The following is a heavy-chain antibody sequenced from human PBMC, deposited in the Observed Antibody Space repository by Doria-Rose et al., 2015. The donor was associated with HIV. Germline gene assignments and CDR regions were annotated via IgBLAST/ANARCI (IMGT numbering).Heavy chain of an antibody. V-gene: IGHV2-26*01. CDR1: GVSLSSPGMG. CDR2: IFSDDER. Sequence: QVTLKESGPVLVKPTETLTLTCTVSGVSLSSPGMGVSWIRQPPGKALEWLASIFSDDERSYKTSLKSRLTISRGNSKSQVVLTMTDMDPVDTATYYCARIKSSRWYHKYYFDFWGQGTLVIVSA. J-gene: IGHJ4*02. D-gene: IGHD6-13*01. CDR3: ARIKSSRWYHKYYFDF.